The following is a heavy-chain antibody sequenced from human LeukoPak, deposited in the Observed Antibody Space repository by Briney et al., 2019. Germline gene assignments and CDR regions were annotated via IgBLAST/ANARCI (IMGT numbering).Heavy chain of an antibody. CDR2: IIPILGIA. CDR3: ARPAGGERSFDY. V-gene: IGHV1-69*04. CDR1: GGTFSSYA. J-gene: IGHJ4*02. D-gene: IGHD2-21*01. Sequence: SVKVSCKASGGTFSSYAISWVRQAPGQGLEWMGRIIPILGIANYAQKFQGRVTITADKSTSTAYMELSSLRSEDTAVYYCARPAGGERSFDYWGQGTLVTVSS.